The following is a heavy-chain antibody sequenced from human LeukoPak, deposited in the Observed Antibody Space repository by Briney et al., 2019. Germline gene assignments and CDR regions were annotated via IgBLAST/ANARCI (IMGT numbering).Heavy chain of an antibody. V-gene: IGHV3-23*01. J-gene: IGHJ4*02. CDR1: GFTFSHFA. CDR2: IYGSGVTT. CDR3: TKEWASYYYGPGSYLFDY. D-gene: IGHD3-10*01. Sequence: GGSLRLSCAASGFTFSHFAISWVRQAPGKGLEWVANIYGSGVTTYHADSVKGRLIISRDNSENTLYLQMNSLTPEDSAMYFCTKEWASYYYGPGSYLFDYGGQGNLVTLSS.